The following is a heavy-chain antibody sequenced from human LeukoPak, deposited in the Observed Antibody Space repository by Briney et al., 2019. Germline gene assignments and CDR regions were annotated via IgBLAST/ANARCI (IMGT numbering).Heavy chain of an antibody. CDR2: MNPNSGNT. V-gene: IGHV1-8*01. CDR1: GYTFTSYD. D-gene: IGHD3-16*01. J-gene: IGHJ3*02. Sequence: ASVKVSCKASGYTFTSYDINWVRQATGQGLEWMGWMNPNSGNTGYAQKFQGRVTMTRTTSISTAYMGLSSLRSEDTAVYYCAIGALEGDPNAFDIWGQGTMVTVSS. CDR3: AIGALEGDPNAFDI.